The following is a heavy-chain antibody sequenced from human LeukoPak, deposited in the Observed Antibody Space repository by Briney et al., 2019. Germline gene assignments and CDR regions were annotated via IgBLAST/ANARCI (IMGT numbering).Heavy chain of an antibody. CDR2: IYPGDSDT. D-gene: IGHD3-3*01. J-gene: IGHJ5*02. Sequence: GESLKISCKGSGYSFTSYWIGWVRQMPGKGLEWMGIIYPGDSDTRYSPSFQGQVTISADKSISTAYLQWSSLKASDTAMYYCARQLEYDFWSGYPPCNWFDPWGQGTLVTVSS. CDR1: GYSFTSYW. V-gene: IGHV5-51*01. CDR3: ARQLEYDFWSGYPPCNWFDP.